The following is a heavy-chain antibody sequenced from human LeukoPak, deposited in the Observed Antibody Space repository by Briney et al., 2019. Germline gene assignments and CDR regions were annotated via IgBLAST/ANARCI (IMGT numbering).Heavy chain of an antibody. D-gene: IGHD2-2*01. CDR2: INHSGST. J-gene: IGHJ6*02. Sequence: ASETLSLTCAVYGGSFSGYYWSWIRQPPGKGLEWIGEINHSGSTNYNPSLKSRVTISVDTSKNQFSLKLSSVTAADTAVYYCARGSRKDIGVVPAALDYYYYGMDVWGQGTTVTVSS. V-gene: IGHV4-34*01. CDR3: ARGSRKDIGVVPAALDYYYYGMDV. CDR1: GGSFSGYY.